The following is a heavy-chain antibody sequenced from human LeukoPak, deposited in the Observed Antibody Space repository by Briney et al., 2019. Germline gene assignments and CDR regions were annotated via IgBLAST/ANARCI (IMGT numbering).Heavy chain of an antibody. CDR2: IYNSGST. CDR3: VRDRELNY. J-gene: IGHJ4*02. D-gene: IGHD1-7*01. V-gene: IGHV4-59*01. Sequence: SQTLSLTCTVSGVSISIYYWSWIRQPPGKGLEWIGYIYNSGSTSYNPSLKSRATISADTSKNQFSLKLSSVTAADTAVYYCVRDRELNYWGQGTLVTVSS. CDR1: GVSISIYY.